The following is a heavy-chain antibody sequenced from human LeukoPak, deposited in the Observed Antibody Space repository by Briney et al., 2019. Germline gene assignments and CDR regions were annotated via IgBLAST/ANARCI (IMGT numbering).Heavy chain of an antibody. CDR1: GYTFTSYY. CDR3: ARGAGWEYYDFWSGSGWFDP. V-gene: IGHV1-46*01. D-gene: IGHD3-3*01. Sequence: ASVKVSCKASGYTFTSYYMHWVRHAPGQGLEWMGIINPSGGSTSYAQKFQGRVTMTRDTSTSTVYMELSSLRSEDTAVYYCARGAGWEYYDFWSGSGWFDPWGQGTLVTVSS. J-gene: IGHJ5*02. CDR2: INPSGGST.